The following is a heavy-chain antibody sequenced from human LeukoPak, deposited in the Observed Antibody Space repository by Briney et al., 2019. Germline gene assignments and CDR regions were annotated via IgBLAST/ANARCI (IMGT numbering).Heavy chain of an antibody. D-gene: IGHD6-13*01. J-gene: IGHJ4*02. CDR1: GDSVSSYSVA. Sequence: SQTLSLTCAISGDSVSSYSVAWNWIRQSPSRGLEWLGRTYYRSKWYNEYAASVKSRITIIPDTSKNQFSLQLNSVTPEDTAVYYCARSTPVAITAAGFDYWGQRTLVTVSS. CDR2: TYYRSKWYN. V-gene: IGHV6-1*01. CDR3: ARSTPVAITAAGFDY.